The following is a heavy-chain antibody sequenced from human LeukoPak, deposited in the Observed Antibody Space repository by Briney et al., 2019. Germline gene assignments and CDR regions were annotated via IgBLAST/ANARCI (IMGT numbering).Heavy chain of an antibody. V-gene: IGHV3-7*03. CDR3: ARGGNYDILTGYIFDY. Sequence: GGSLRLSCAASGFIFSNYWMSWVRQAPGKGLECVANIKHDGDDKHYVDSVKGRFPIARDSAKNSLYLQMNSLRAEDTAVYYCARGGNYDILTGYIFDYWGQGTLVTVSS. CDR1: GFIFSNYW. J-gene: IGHJ4*02. D-gene: IGHD3-9*01. CDR2: IKHDGDDK.